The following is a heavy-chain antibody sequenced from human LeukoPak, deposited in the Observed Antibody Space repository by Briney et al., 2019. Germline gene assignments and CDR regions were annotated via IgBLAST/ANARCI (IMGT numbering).Heavy chain of an antibody. CDR3: AAASNYYDRSNYYSYAMDV. J-gene: IGHJ6*02. V-gene: IGHV1-58*01. CDR2: IVVGSGNT. Sequence: SVKVSCTASGFTFTTSAVQWVRQARGQRLEWIGCIVVGSGNTNYAQKFQERVTITSDMSTSTVYMDLSSQRSEDTAVYYCAAASNYYDRSNYYSYAMDVWGQGTSVTVSS. D-gene: IGHD3-22*01. CDR1: GFTFTTSA.